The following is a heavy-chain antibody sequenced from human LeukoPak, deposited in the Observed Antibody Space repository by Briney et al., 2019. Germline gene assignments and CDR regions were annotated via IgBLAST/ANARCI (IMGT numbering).Heavy chain of an antibody. D-gene: IGHD5-12*01. CDR1: GGSISSGGYY. CDR3: ARGSGSGYDPLDY. Sequence: PSETLSLTCTVSGGSISSGGYYWSWIRQPPGKGLEWIGYIYHSGSTYYNPSLKSRVTISVDTSKNQFSLKLSSVTAADTAVYYCARGSGSGYDPLDYWGQGSLVTVSS. V-gene: IGHV4-30-2*01. J-gene: IGHJ4*02. CDR2: IYHSGST.